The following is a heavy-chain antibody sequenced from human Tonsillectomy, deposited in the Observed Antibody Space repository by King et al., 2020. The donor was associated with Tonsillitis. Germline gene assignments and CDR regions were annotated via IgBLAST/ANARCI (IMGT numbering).Heavy chain of an antibody. V-gene: IGHV3-7*03. CDR2: IDQEGRLK. CDR1: GFTFRRYW. D-gene: IGHD4-17*01. Sequence: VQLVESGGGLAQPGGSLRLSCAASGFTFRRYWMSWVRQAPGKGLEWVANIDQEGRLKWYGDSVRGRFIISRDNAKNSVYLQMNDMRAEDTAVYFCARVGSGDYGDYWGFWGQGTLVAVSS. CDR3: ARVGSGDYGDYWGF. J-gene: IGHJ4*02.